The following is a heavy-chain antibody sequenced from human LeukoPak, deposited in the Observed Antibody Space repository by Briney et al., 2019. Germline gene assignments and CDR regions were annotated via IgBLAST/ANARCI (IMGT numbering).Heavy chain of an antibody. D-gene: IGHD3-22*01. V-gene: IGHV3-30-3*01. CDR2: ISYDGSNK. Sequence: GGSLRLSCAASGFTFSSYAMHWVRQAPGKGLEWVAVISYDGSNKYYADSVKGRFTISRDNSKNTLYLQMNSLRAEDTAVYYCAKAGLPHYYDSSGPDYWGQGTLVTVSS. J-gene: IGHJ4*02. CDR1: GFTFSSYA. CDR3: AKAGLPHYYDSSGPDY.